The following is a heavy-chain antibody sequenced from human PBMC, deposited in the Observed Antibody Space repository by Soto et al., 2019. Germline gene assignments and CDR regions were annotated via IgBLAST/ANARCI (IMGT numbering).Heavy chain of an antibody. V-gene: IGHV3-23*01. CDR1: GFIFRSYA. J-gene: IGHJ5*01. CDR2: ISGSGGVT. CDR3: AKDFLLFRGSSPTWFDP. Sequence: GGSLRLSCAASGFIFRSYAMNWVRQAPGKGLEWVSVISGSGGVTYYADSVKGRFTISRDNSKNTLYLQMNSLRVEDTAIYYCAKDFLLFRGSSPTWFDPGGKEPR. D-gene: IGHD1-26*01.